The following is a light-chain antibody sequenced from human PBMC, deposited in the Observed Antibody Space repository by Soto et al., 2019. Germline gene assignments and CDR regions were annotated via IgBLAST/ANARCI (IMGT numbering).Light chain of an antibody. J-gene: IGKJ1*01. CDR1: QSISSY. V-gene: IGKV1-39*01. CDR2: AAS. Sequence: DIPMTQSPSSLSASVGDRVTITCRASQSISSYLNWYQQKPGKAPKLLIYAASSLQSGVPSRFSGSGSGTDFTLTISSLQPEDCATYYCRQSYSTLWTFGQGTKVEIK. CDR3: RQSYSTLWT.